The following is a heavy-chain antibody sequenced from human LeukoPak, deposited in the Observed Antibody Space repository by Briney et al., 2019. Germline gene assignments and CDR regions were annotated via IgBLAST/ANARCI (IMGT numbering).Heavy chain of an antibody. CDR1: GGSFSGYY. D-gene: IGHD6-19*01. CDR3: ARGDSSLYYYYMDV. CDR2: INHSGST. Sequence: SETLSLTCAVYGGSFSGYYWSWIRQPPGKGLEWIGEINHSGSTNYNPSLKSRVTISVDTSKNQFSLKLSSVTAADTAVYYCARGDSSLYYYYMDVWGKGTTVTISS. J-gene: IGHJ6*03. V-gene: IGHV4-34*01.